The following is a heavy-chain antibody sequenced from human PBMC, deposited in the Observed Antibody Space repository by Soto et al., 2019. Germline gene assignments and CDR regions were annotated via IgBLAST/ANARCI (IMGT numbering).Heavy chain of an antibody. CDR1: GYTFTVYY. J-gene: IGHJ4*02. V-gene: IGHV1-2*02. CDR3: AVGYCSGGSCYFDY. Sequence: ASVRVSCEASGYTFTVYYMHCVRQAGGQGLEWMGCINPNSGGTNYAQKFQGRVTMTRDTSISTAYMELSRLRSDDTAVYYCAVGYCSGGSCYFDYWGQGTLVTVSS. CDR2: INPNSGGT. D-gene: IGHD2-15*01.